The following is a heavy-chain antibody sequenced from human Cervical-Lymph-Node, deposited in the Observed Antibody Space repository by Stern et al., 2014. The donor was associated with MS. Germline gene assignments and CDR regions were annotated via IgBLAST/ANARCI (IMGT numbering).Heavy chain of an antibody. D-gene: IGHD4-17*01. CDR2: IHYSGAT. V-gene: IGHV4-30-4*01. CDR3: ARVPDYGDAFFDY. Sequence: QLQLQESGPGLVKPSQTLSLTCTVSGGSISSGDNYWSWMRQPPGKGPEWIGYIHYSGATYFNPSPKSRATISADTSKNQFSLKLNSMTAADTAVYYCARVPDYGDAFFDYWGQGILVTVSS. J-gene: IGHJ4*02. CDR1: GGSISSGDNY.